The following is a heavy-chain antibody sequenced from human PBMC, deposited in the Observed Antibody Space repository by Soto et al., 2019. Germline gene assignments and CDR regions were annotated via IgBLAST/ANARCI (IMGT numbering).Heavy chain of an antibody. Sequence: GGSLRLSCAASGFTVSSNYMSWVRQAPGKGLEWVSVIYSGGSTYYADSVKGRFTISRDNSKNTLYLQMNSLRAEDTAVYYCARDRRTPRRWFDPWGQGTMVSVSS. CDR2: IYSGGST. V-gene: IGHV3-66*01. CDR1: GFTVSSNY. J-gene: IGHJ5*02. CDR3: ARDRRTPRRWFDP.